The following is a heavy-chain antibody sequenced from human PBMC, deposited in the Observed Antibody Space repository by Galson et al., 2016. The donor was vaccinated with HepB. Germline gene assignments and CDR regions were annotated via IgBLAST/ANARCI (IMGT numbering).Heavy chain of an antibody. J-gene: IGHJ4*02. V-gene: IGHV3-21*06. Sequence: SLRLSCAASGLTFNNYIMNWVRQAPGKGLEWVSSISRSRTYIFYADSVKGRFTISRDNAKNSLYLQMNSLRAEDTAIYYCASSLNPDGYPESFDYWGQGTLVTVSS. D-gene: IGHD5-24*01. CDR3: ASSLNPDGYPESFDY. CDR2: ISRSRTYI. CDR1: GLTFNNYI.